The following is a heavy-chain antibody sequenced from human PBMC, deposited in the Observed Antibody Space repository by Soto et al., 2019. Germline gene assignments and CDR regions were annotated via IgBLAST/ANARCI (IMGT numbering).Heavy chain of an antibody. J-gene: IGHJ6*01. CDR2: IKSKTDGGTT. CDR1: GFTFSNAW. D-gene: IGHD6-13*01. Sequence: PGGSLRLSCAASGFTFSNAWMNWVRQAPGKGLEWVGRIKSKTDGGTTDYAAPVKGRFTISRDDSKNTLYLQMNSLKTEDTAVYYCTTARQQLHLEEDYYYYYGMDVWGQGTTVTVCS. V-gene: IGHV3-15*07. CDR3: TTARQQLHLEEDYYYYYGMDV.